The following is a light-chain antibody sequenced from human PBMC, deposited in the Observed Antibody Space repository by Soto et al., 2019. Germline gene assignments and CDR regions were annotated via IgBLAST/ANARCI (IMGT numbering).Light chain of an antibody. CDR1: SSGVGSHNL. CDR3: CSYASGSTWV. Sequence: QSALTQPASVSGSPGQSITISCTGTSSGVGSHNLVSWYQQHPGKAPKIIISEDSKRPSGISNRFSGSKSGNTASLTISGLQAEDEADYYCCSYASGSTWVFGGGTKLTVL. V-gene: IGLV2-23*01. J-gene: IGLJ3*02. CDR2: EDS.